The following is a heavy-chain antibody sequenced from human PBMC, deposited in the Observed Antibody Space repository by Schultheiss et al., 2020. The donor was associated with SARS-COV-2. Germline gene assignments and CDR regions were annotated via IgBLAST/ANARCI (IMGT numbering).Heavy chain of an antibody. D-gene: IGHD1-26*01. CDR3: ARNSGSYWGEDY. CDR2: IKQDGSEK. J-gene: IGHJ4*02. CDR1: GFTFSSYG. V-gene: IGHV3-7*01. Sequence: GESLKISCAASGFTFSSYGMHWVRQAPGKGLEWVANIKQDGSEKYYVDSVKGRFTISRDNAKNSLYLQMNSLRAEDTAVYYCARNSGSYWGEDYWGQGTLVTVSS.